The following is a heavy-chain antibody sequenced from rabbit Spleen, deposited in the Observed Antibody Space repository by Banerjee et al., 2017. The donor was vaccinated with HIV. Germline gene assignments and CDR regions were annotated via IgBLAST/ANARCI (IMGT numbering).Heavy chain of an antibody. D-gene: IGHD4-1*01. CDR2: IYNGDGAT. CDR3: ARDLAGVIGWNFGW. V-gene: IGHV1S43*01. CDR1: GFSFSSSYY. Sequence: QEQLEESGGDLVKPEGSLTLTCTASGFSFSSSYYMCWVRQAPGKGLEWIGCIYNGDGATWYASWVNGRFTISRSTSLNTVDLKLTNLTAADTATYFCARDLAGVIGWNFGWWGQGTLVTVS. J-gene: IGHJ6*01.